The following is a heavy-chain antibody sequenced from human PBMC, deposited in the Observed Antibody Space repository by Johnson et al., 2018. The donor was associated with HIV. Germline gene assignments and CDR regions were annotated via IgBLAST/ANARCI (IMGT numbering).Heavy chain of an antibody. CDR3: ARAKNLFWSGYYDAFDI. J-gene: IGHJ3*02. CDR2: ISWDGGST. Sequence: EVQLVESGGGLVQPGGSLRLSCAASGFSLSGYDMHWVRQAPGKGLEWVSLISWDGGSTYYADSVKGRFTISRDNSKNTLYLQMNSLRAEDTAVYYCARAKNLFWSGYYDAFDIWGQGTMVTVSS. CDR1: GFSLSGYD. V-gene: IGHV3-43D*03. D-gene: IGHD3-3*01.